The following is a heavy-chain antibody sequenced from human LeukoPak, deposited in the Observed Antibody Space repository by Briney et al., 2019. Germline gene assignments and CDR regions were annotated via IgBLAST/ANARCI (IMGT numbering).Heavy chain of an antibody. D-gene: IGHD3-3*01. CDR3: AKHSFDYDFWSGYYLDY. CDR2: ISGSGGST. CDR1: GFTFSSYA. J-gene: IGHJ4*02. V-gene: IGHV3-23*01. Sequence: GGSLRLSCAASGFTFSSYAMSWVRQAPGKGLEWVSAISGSGGSTYYADSVKGRFTISRDNSKNTLYLQMNSLRAEDTAVYYCAKHSFDYDFWSGYYLDYLGQGTLVTVSS.